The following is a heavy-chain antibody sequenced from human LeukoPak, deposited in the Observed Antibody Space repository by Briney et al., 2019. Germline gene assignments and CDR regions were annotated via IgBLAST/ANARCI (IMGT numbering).Heavy chain of an antibody. J-gene: IGHJ6*04. D-gene: IGHD6-13*01. CDR1: GFTFSDYY. CDR2: ISSSSSYT. CDR3: ARDSDSSSWYDRDYYYYYGMDV. V-gene: IGHV3-11*06. Sequence: PGGSLRLSCAVSGFTFSDYYMSWIRQAPGKGREWVSYISSSSSYTNYADSVKGRFTISRDNAKNSLYLQMNSLRAEDTAVYYCARDSDSSSWYDRDYYYYYGMDVWGKGTTVTVSS.